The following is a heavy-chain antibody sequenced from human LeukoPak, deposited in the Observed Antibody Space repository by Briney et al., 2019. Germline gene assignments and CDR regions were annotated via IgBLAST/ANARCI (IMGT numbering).Heavy chain of an antibody. CDR1: GFTFSSYA. D-gene: IGHD3-22*01. J-gene: IGHJ4*02. CDR2: ISYDGSNK. V-gene: IGHV3-30-3*01. Sequence: GRSLGLSCAASGFTFSSYAMHWVRQAPGKGLEWVAVISYDGSNKYYADSVKGRFTISRDNSKNTLYLQMNSLRAEDTAVYYCARWHYYDSSGYRVDYWGQGTLVTVSS. CDR3: ARWHYYDSSGYRVDY.